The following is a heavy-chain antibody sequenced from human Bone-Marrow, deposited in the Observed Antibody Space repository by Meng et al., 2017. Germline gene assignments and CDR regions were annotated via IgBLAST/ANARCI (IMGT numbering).Heavy chain of an antibody. J-gene: IGHJ6*03. D-gene: IGHD2-2*01. CDR1: GFTFSNSD. CDR2: VSWNGSRT. Sequence: GESLKISCAASGFTFSNSDMNWVRQAPGKGLEWVSGVSWNGSRTHYADSVKGRFIISRDNSKNTLYLQMNSLKAEDTAVHYCARDSTSWGWGYYMDVWGQGTTVTVSS. CDR3: ARDSTSWGWGYYMDV. V-gene: IGHV3-19*01.